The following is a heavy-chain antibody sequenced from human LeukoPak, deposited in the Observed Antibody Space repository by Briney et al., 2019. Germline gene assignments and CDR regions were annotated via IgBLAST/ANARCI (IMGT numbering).Heavy chain of an antibody. CDR3: AREGILTGYYCFDY. V-gene: IGHV4-59*01. D-gene: IGHD3-9*01. Sequence: SETLSLTCSVSGGSISSYYWSWIRQPPGKGLEWLGYIYYSWSTNYNPSLKSRVTISVDTSKNQFSLKLSPVTAADTAVYYCAREGILTGYYCFDYWGQGTLVTVTS. CDR1: GGSISSYY. J-gene: IGHJ4*02. CDR2: IYYSWST.